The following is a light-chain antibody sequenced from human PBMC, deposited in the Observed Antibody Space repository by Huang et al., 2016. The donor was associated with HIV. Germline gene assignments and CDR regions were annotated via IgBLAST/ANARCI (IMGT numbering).Light chain of an antibody. CDR3: QQYNTYLYT. V-gene: IGKV1-5*03. J-gene: IGKJ2*01. CDR2: SAS. CDR1: QNINTW. Sequence: DIQMTQSPSTLSASVGDRVTITCRARQNINTWLAWYQQKPGKAPDLLIYSASSLQVGVPSGFTGSGSGTEFTLTITSLQPDDLGTYYCQQYNTYLYTFGQGTKLEI.